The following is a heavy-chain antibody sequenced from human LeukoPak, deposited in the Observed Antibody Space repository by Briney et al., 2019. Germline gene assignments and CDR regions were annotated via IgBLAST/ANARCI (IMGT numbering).Heavy chain of an antibody. CDR1: GFTFSSYE. J-gene: IGHJ6*02. D-gene: IGHD3-10*01. V-gene: IGHV3-48*03. Sequence: PGGSLRLSCAASGFTFSSYEMNWVRQAPGKGLEWVSYISSSGSTIYYADSVKGRFTTSRDNAKNSLYLQMNSLRAEDTAVYYCARDLELLAFYYYYYGMDVWGQGTTVTVSS. CDR2: ISSSGSTI. CDR3: ARDLELLAFYYYYYGMDV.